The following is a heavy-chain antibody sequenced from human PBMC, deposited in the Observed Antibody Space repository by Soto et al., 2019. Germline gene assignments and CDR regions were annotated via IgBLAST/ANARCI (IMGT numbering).Heavy chain of an antibody. CDR2: ISAVGTTI. J-gene: IGHJ3*02. Sequence: QVQLVESGGGLVKPGGSLRLSCAASGFTFSDYYMNWIRQTPGKGLEWISYISAVGTTIYYVDSVKGRFTISRDNTKNSRYLQMNSLRAEDTAVYYCAKDRAGGAFDIWGPGTMVTVSS. V-gene: IGHV3-11*01. D-gene: IGHD3-16*01. CDR3: AKDRAGGAFDI. CDR1: GFTFSDYY.